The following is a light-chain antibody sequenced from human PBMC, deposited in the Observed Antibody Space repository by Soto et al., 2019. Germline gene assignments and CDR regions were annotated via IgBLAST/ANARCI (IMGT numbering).Light chain of an antibody. V-gene: IGKV3-15*01. CDR3: QQHNRWPPT. CDR2: GET. CDR1: QSVGSH. J-gene: IGKJ3*01. Sequence: EIVMTQSPATLSVSPWERATLSCRASQSVGSHLAWYQQKPGQGPRLLIYGETTRATGIPARFSGSGSGTEFTLTISSLQSEDSAVYNCQQHNRWPPTFGPWTKVDI.